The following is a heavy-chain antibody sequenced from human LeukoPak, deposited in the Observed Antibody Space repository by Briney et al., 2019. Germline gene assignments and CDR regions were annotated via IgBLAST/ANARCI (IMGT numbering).Heavy chain of an antibody. Sequence: GRSLRLSCAASGSTFDDYAMHWVRQAPGKGLEWVSGISWRSGSIVYADSVKGRFTISRDNAKNSLYLQMNSLRPEDTALYYCAKDEVATAGYSTSTTCQGLDYWGQGTLVTVSS. CDR2: ISWRSGSI. J-gene: IGHJ4*02. V-gene: IGHV3-9*01. D-gene: IGHD2-2*01. CDR3: AKDEVATAGYSTSTTCQGLDY. CDR1: GSTFDDYA.